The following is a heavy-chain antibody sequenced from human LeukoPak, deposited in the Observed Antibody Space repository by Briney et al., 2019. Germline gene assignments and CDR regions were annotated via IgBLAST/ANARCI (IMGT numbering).Heavy chain of an antibody. CDR1: GFTFSSYV. V-gene: IGHV3-64D*09. J-gene: IGHJ3*02. D-gene: IGHD1-26*01. Sequence: GGSLRLSCSASGFTFSSYVMHWVRQAPGKGLEYVSAITSEGATYYADSVRGRFTISRDNSKNTLYLQMSSLRAEDTAVYYCVKEVGRSGAFDIWGQGTMVIVSS. CDR3: VKEVGRSGAFDI. CDR2: ITSEGAT.